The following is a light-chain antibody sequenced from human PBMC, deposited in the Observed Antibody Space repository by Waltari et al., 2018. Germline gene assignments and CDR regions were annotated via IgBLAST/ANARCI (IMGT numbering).Light chain of an antibody. CDR2: CTS. CDR3: QQYDGEVVT. V-gene: IGKV3-20*01. J-gene: IGKJ4*01. CDR1: QSVTSIS. Sequence: ELVLPHSPGTLSLPPVERATLSCRASQSVTSISLTWYQQKLGQAPRLFIYCTSSRAPGIPDRFSGSGSGTDFTLTISRLEPEDFAVYYCQQYDGEVVTFGGGTKVEI.